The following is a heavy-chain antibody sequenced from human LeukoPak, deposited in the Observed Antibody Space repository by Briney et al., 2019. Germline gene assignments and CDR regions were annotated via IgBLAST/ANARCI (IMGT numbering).Heavy chain of an antibody. Sequence: GGSLRLSCAASGFTFSSYGMHWVRQAPGKGLEWVAFIRYDGSNKYYADSVKGRFTISRDNSKNTLYLQMNSLRAEDTAVYYCAKDRTVAIDAFDIWGQGTMVTVPS. CDR2: IRYDGSNK. J-gene: IGHJ3*02. V-gene: IGHV3-30*02. CDR1: GFTFSSYG. D-gene: IGHD4-23*01. CDR3: AKDRTVAIDAFDI.